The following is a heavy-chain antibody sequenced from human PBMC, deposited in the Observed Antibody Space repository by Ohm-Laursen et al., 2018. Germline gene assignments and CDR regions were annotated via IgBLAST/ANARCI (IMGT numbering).Heavy chain of an antibody. CDR3: ARDTDNYLGGDYYYYYGMDV. CDR2: IYTSGST. D-gene: IGHD7-27*01. V-gene: IGHV4-4*07. J-gene: IGHJ6*02. CDR1: GGSISSYY. Sequence: GTLSLTCTVSGGSISSYYWSWIRQPAGKGLEWIGRIYTSGSTNYNPSLKSRVTMSVDTSKNQFSLKLSSVTAADTAVYYCARDTDNYLGGDYYYYYGMDVWGQGTTVTVSS.